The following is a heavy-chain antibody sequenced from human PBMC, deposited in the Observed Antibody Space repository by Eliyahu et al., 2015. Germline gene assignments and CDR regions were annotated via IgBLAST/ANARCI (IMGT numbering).Heavy chain of an antibody. V-gene: IGHV3-30*18. CDR3: AKAASIAARRGPIDY. J-gene: IGHJ4*02. CDR2: ISYDGSNK. Sequence: QVQLVESGGGVVQPGRSLRLSCAASGFTFSSYGMHWVRQAPGKGLGWGAVISYDGSNKYYADSVKGRFTISRDNSKNTLYLQMNSLRAEDTAVYYCAKAASIAARRGPIDYWGQGTLVTVSS. CDR1: GFTFSSYG. D-gene: IGHD6-6*01.